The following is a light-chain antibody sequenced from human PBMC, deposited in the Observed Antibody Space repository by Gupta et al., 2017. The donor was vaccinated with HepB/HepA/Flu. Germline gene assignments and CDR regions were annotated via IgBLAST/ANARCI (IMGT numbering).Light chain of an antibody. CDR1: KLGDKY. Sequence: SYELTHPPSVSVSPGQTASITCSGDKLGDKYACWYQQKPGQSPVLVIYQDTKRPPGIPERFSGSNSGNTATLTISGTQAVDEADYYCQAWDSTTTLVFGTGTKVTVL. CDR3: QAWDSTTTLV. V-gene: IGLV3-1*01. CDR2: QDT. J-gene: IGLJ1*01.